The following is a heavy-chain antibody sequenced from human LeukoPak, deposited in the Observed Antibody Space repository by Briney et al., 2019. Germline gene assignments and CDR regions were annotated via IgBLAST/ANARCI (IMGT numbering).Heavy chain of an antibody. V-gene: IGHV4-34*01. CDR1: GGSISSYY. J-gene: IGHJ5*02. D-gene: IGHD6-13*01. CDR2: INHSGST. CDR3: ASDQRIAAAGSSRSP. Sequence: SETLSLTCTVSGGSISSYYWSWIRQPTGKGLEWIGEINHSGSTNYNPSLKSRVTISVDTSKNQFSLKLSSVTAADTAAYYCASDQRIAAAGSSRSPWGQGTLVTVSS.